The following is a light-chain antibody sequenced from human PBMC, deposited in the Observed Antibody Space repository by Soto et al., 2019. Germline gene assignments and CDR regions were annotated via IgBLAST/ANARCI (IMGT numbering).Light chain of an antibody. Sequence: QSALTQPASVSGSPGQSITISCTGTSSDVGGYNYVSWYQQHPGKAPKLMIYDVSNRPSGVSNRFSGPNSGNTASLTISGLGAEEEADYYCSSYTSRRTLLVLGGGTQVPVL. CDR2: DVS. V-gene: IGLV2-14*01. CDR3: SSYTSRRTLLV. CDR1: SSDVGGYNY. J-gene: IGLJ2*01.